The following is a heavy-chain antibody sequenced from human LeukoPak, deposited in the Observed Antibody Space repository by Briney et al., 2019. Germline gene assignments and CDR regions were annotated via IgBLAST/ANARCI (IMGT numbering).Heavy chain of an antibody. CDR1: GGSISSSSYY. CDR3: ARIGYCSSTSCSPFDY. CDR2: IYYSGST. J-gene: IGHJ4*02. D-gene: IGHD2-2*01. Sequence: PSEILSLTCTVSGGSISSSSYYWGWIRQPPGKGLEWIGSIYYSGSTYYDPSLKSRVTISVDTSKNQFSLKLSSVTAADTAVYYCARIGYCSSTSCSPFDYWGQGTLVTVSS. V-gene: IGHV4-39*07.